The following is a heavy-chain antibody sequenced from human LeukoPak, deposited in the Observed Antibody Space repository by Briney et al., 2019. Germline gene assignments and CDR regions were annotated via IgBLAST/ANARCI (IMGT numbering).Heavy chain of an antibody. J-gene: IGHJ4*02. D-gene: IGHD4-17*01. CDR1: GFTFSSYS. CDR2: ISGSSSTI. V-gene: IGHV3-48*01. Sequence: PGGSLRLSCAASGFTFSSYSMNWVCQAPGKGLEWVSYISGSSSTIYYADSVKGRFTISRDNAKNSLYLQMNSLRAEDTAVYYCARDYYGDYGFDYWGQGTLVTVSS. CDR3: ARDYYGDYGFDY.